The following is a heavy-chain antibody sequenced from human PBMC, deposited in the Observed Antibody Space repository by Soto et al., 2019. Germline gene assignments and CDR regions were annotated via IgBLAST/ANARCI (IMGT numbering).Heavy chain of an antibody. V-gene: IGHV4-59*08. J-gene: IGHJ4*02. Sequence: SETLSLTCTVSGGSMSSYYWSWIRQPPGKGLEWIGYIYYSGSTNYNPSLKSRVTISVDTSKNHFSLKLSSVTAADTAVYYCARRYGGNLDYWGQGTLVTVSS. CDR1: GGSMSSYY. CDR3: ARRYGGNLDY. CDR2: IYYSGST. D-gene: IGHD1-26*01.